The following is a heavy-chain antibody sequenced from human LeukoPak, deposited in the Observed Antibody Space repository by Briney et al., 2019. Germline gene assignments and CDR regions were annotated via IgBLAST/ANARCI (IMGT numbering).Heavy chain of an antibody. CDR3: ARERLVVPAANEYYYYGMDV. D-gene: IGHD2-2*01. Sequence: GGSLRLSCAASGFTFSSYGMHWVRQAPGKGLEWVAVIWYDGSNKYYADSVKGRFTISRDNSKNTLYLQMNSLRAEDTAVYYCARERLVVPAANEYYYYGMDVWGQGTTVTVSS. J-gene: IGHJ6*02. CDR1: GFTFSSYG. CDR2: IWYDGSNK. V-gene: IGHV3-33*01.